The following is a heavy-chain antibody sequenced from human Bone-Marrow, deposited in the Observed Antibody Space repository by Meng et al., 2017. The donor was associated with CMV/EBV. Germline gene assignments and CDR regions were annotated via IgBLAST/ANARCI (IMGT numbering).Heavy chain of an antibody. Sequence: SGYSFTTYYMHWVRQAPGQGLEWMGIINPSSGDTNYAQHFQGRVTVTRDTSTSTVYMELSSLRSEDTAVYFCARDANFQSATSDLDHWGQGTLVTVSS. CDR2: INPSSGDT. J-gene: IGHJ4*02. V-gene: IGHV1-46*01. D-gene: IGHD6-25*01. CDR3: ARDANFQSATSDLDH. CDR1: GYSFTTYY.